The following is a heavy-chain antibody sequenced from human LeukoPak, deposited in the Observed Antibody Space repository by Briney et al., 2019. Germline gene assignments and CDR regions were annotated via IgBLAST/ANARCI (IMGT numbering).Heavy chain of an antibody. Sequence: SETLSLTCAVYGGSFSGYYWSWIRQPPGKGLEWIGEINHSGSTNYNPSLKSRVTISVDTSKNQFSLKLSSVTAADTAVYYCARGNGLYYGSGSPPYGLDVWGKGTTVTVSS. V-gene: IGHV4-34*01. CDR3: ARGNGLYYGSGSPPYGLDV. CDR1: GGSFSGYY. J-gene: IGHJ6*04. D-gene: IGHD3-10*01. CDR2: INHSGST.